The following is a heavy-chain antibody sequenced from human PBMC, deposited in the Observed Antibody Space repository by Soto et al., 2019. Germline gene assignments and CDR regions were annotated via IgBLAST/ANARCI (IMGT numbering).Heavy chain of an antibody. J-gene: IGHJ4*02. D-gene: IGHD3-22*01. CDR1: GGSVSSSIYY. Sequence: PSETLSLTCTVSGGSVSSSIYYWGWIRQPPGKGLEWIGSIYYSGSTYYNSSLKSRVTISVDTSKNQFSLKLSSVTGADTSVYYCARQRTYYYDNSAYFIDHWGQGTLVTSPQ. CDR2: IYYSGST. CDR3: ARQRTYYYDNSAYFIDH. V-gene: IGHV4-39*01.